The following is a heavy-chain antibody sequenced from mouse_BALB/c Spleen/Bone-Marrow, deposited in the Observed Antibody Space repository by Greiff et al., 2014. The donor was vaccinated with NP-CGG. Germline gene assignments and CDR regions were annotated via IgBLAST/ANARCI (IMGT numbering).Heavy chain of an antibody. CDR1: GFTFTDYY. V-gene: IGHV7-3*02. CDR2: IRNKANGYTT. J-gene: IGHJ1*01. CDR3: ARDRTTATLYWYFDV. Sequence: EVQVVESGGGLVQPGGSLRLSCATSGFTFTDYYMSWVRQPPGKALEWLGFIRNKANGYTTEYSASVEGRFTISRDNSQSILYLQMNTLRAEDSATYYCARDRTTATLYWYFDVWGAGTTVTVSS. D-gene: IGHD1-2*01.